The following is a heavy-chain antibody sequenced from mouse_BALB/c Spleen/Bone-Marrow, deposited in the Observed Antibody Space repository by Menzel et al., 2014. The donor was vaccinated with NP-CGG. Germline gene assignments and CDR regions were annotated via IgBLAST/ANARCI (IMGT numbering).Heavy chain of an antibody. CDR1: GFNIKDTY. Sequence: EVKLVESGVELVKPGASVKLSCTASGFNIKDTYMHWVKQRPEQGLEWIGRIDPANGNTKYDPKFQDKATITADTSSNTACLQLSRLTSLDTAVYYSSGGGNYLYYWGQSTTLTVSS. V-gene: IGHV14-3*02. CDR3: SGGGNYLYY. J-gene: IGHJ2*01. D-gene: IGHD2-1*01. CDR2: IDPANGNT.